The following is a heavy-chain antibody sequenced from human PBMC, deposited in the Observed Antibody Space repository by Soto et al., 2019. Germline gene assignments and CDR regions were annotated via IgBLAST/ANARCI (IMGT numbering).Heavy chain of an antibody. CDR3: ARNVPVTTLGY. V-gene: IGHV3-66*01. D-gene: IGHD4-17*01. CDR1: GVTVSNNY. J-gene: IGHJ4*02. Sequence: GGSLRLSCAASGVTVSNNYMTWVRQAPGKGLELVSSIYSTGNTFYADSVKGRFPTSRDNSKNTLYLQMNSLRVEDTAVYYCARNVPVTTLGYWGQGTLVTVSS. CDR2: IYSTGNT.